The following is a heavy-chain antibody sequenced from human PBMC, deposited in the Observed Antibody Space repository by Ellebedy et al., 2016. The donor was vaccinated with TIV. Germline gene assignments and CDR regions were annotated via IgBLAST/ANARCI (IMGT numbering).Heavy chain of an antibody. V-gene: IGHV1-18*01. J-gene: IGHJ4*02. CDR1: GYTLISYG. Sequence: AASVKVSCKASGYTLISYGISWVRQAPGQGLEWMGWISAYNGNTNYAQRLQGRVTMTTDTSTSTAYMELRSLRSDDTAVYYCARGYDSSGYSSCFDYWGQGTLVTVSS. D-gene: IGHD3-22*01. CDR3: ARGYDSSGYSSCFDY. CDR2: ISAYNGNT.